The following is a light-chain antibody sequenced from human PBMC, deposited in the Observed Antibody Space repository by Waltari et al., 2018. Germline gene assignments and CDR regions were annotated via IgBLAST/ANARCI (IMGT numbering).Light chain of an antibody. CDR1: ELGERY. CDR3: QAWDNSLEV. V-gene: IGLV3-1*01. CDR2: QDN. Sequence: SYELTQVTSVSVSPGQTTIITCSGHELGERYVAWYQQKAGQSPVRLIYQDNKRPSGIPERFSGSNSGNTATLTIRETQTTDEADYYCQAWDNSLEVFGTGTRLTVL. J-gene: IGLJ1*01.